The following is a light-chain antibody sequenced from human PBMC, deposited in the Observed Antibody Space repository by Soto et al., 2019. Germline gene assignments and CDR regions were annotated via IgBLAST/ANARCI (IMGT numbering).Light chain of an antibody. CDR2: EVS. V-gene: IGLV2-14*01. Sequence: QSALTQPASVSGSPGQSITISCTGTSSDVGGYNYVSWYQQHPGKAPKLMIYEVSNRPSGVSNRFSGSKSGNTASLTISGLQAEDEADYYCSSYAGSGTDNYVFGSGTKV. CDR3: SSYAGSGTDNYV. J-gene: IGLJ1*01. CDR1: SSDVGGYNY.